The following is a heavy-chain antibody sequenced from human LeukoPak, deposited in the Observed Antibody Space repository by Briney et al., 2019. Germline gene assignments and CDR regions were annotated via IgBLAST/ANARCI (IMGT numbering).Heavy chain of an antibody. J-gene: IGHJ3*02. Sequence: ASVKVSCKASGYTFTSYYMHWVRQAPGQGLEWMGIINPSGGSTSYAQKFQGRVTMTRDTSTSTVYMELSSLRSEDTAVYYCARDLVPPAYYSNHKASAFDIWGQGTMVTVSS. CDR1: GYTFTSYY. CDR3: ARDLVPPAYYSNHKASAFDI. V-gene: IGHV1-46*01. CDR2: INPSGGST. D-gene: IGHD4-11*01.